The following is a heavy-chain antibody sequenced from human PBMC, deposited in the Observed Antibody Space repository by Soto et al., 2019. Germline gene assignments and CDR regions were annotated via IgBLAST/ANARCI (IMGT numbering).Heavy chain of an antibody. CDR1: GYTFTSYD. V-gene: IGHV1-8*01. Sequence: ASVKVSCKASGYTFTSYDINWVRQAPGQGLEWVGWINPTSEYTAHAQKFQGRVTLTREISTATAYMELSSLTSEDTAVYFCARQVHPGYPSDWGPGXQVTVYS. CDR3: ARQVHPGYPSD. J-gene: IGHJ4*02. CDR2: INPTSEYT. D-gene: IGHD1-1*01.